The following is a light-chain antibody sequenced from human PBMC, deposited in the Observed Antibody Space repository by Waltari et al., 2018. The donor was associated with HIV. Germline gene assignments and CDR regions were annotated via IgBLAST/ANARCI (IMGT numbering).Light chain of an antibody. Sequence: SYVLTQPPSVSVAPGQTANITCSEGNLGGPLGHWYQQKPGQAPVLVVFDDSDRPSGIPERFSGSKSGNTATLTISRVEAGDEADYYCQVWHSGSDGHVVFGGGTKLTVL. CDR2: DDS. CDR1: NLGGPL. CDR3: QVWHSGSDGHVV. V-gene: IGLV3-21*02. J-gene: IGLJ2*01.